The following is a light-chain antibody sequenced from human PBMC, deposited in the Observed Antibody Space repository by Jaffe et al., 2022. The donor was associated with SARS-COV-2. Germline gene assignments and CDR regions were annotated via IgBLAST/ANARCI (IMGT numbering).Light chain of an antibody. CDR3: QQYHSYPFT. CDR2: GAS. Sequence: DIQMTQSPSSLSASIGDRVIITCRASQGITNSLAWFQQKPGKAPKSLIYGASSLQSGVPSKFSGSGFGTDFTLIITSLQPEDLATYYCQQYHSYPFTFGPGTKVDIK. V-gene: IGKV1-16*02. CDR1: QGITNS. J-gene: IGKJ3*01.